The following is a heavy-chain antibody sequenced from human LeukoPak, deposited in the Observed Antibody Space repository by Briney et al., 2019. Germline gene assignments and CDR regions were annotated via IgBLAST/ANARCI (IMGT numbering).Heavy chain of an antibody. CDR3: ASYYYDSSGYYRPYWYFDL. Sequence: SETLSLTCAVYGGSFSGYYWSWIRQPPGKGLEWIGEINHSGSTNYNPSLKSRVTISVDTSKNQFSLKLSSVTAADTAVYYCASYYYDSSGYYRPYWYFDLWGRGTLVTVSS. V-gene: IGHV4-34*01. J-gene: IGHJ2*01. D-gene: IGHD3-22*01. CDR2: INHSGST. CDR1: GGSFSGYY.